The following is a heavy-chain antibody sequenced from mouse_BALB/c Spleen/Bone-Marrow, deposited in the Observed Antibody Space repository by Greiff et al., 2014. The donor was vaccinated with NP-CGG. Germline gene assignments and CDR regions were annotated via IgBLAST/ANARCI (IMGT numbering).Heavy chain of an antibody. Sequence: EVQLQQSGAELVKPGASVKLSCTASGFNIKDTYMHWVKQRPEQGLEWIGRIDPANGNTKYDPKFQGKATITAGTSSNTAHLQLSSLTSEDTAVYYCARYYYGSSYFDYWGQGTTLTVSS. CDR3: ARYYYGSSYFDY. CDR1: GFNIKDTY. D-gene: IGHD1-1*01. V-gene: IGHV14-3*02. CDR2: IDPANGNT. J-gene: IGHJ2*01.